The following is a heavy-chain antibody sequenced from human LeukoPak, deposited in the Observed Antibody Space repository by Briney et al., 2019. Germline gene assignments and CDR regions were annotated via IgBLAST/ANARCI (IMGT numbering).Heavy chain of an antibody. J-gene: IGHJ4*02. Sequence: ASVKVSCKASGYTFTNYFMHWVRQAPGQWLEWMGRINPNSGGTNYAQKFQGRVTMTRDTFISTAYMELSGLRSDDTAVYYCARDLSSTSNWELDYWGQGTLVTVSS. V-gene: IGHV1-2*06. CDR2: INPNSGGT. CDR3: ARDLSSTSNWELDY. D-gene: IGHD7-27*01. CDR1: GYTFTNYF.